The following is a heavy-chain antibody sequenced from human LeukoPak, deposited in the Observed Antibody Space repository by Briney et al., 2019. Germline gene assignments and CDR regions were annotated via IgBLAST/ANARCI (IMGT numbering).Heavy chain of an antibody. J-gene: IGHJ4*02. CDR1: GGSISSYY. Sequence: PSETLSLTCTVSGGSISSYYWSWIRQPPGKGLEWIGYIYYSGSTNYNPSLKSRVTISVDTSKNQFSLKLSSVTAADTAVCYCARAAAYYDSSGYYSTYYFDYWGQGTLVTVSS. CDR3: ARAAAYYDSSGYYSTYYFDY. D-gene: IGHD3-22*01. V-gene: IGHV4-59*01. CDR2: IYYSGST.